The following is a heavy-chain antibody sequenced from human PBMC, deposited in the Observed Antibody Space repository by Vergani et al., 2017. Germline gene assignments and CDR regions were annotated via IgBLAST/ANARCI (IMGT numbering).Heavy chain of an antibody. Sequence: EVQLVESGGGLVKPGGSLRLSCAASGFTFSSYAMHWVRQAPGKGLEYVSAISSNGGSTYYANSVKGRFTISRDNSKNTLYLQMNSLRAEDTAVYYCARVHDYSNYLGQFDYWGQGTLVTVSS. V-gene: IGHV3-64*01. CDR3: ARVHDYSNYLGQFDY. CDR1: GFTFSSYA. CDR2: ISSNGGST. J-gene: IGHJ4*02. D-gene: IGHD4-11*01.